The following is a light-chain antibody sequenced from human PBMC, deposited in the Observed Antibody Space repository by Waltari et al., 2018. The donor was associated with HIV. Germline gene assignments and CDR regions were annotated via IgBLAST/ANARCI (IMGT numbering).Light chain of an antibody. J-gene: IGLJ2*01. CDR3: QVWDSSTDHVV. CDR1: NIGSKS. V-gene: IGLV3-21*02. CDR2: DNS. Sequence: SYVLTQPPSVSVAPGQTARIACGGDNIGSKSVHWYQQRPGQAPVLVVYDNSDRPSGIPERFAGSNSGNTATLTISRVEAGDEADFHCQVWDSSTDHVVFGGGTKLTVL.